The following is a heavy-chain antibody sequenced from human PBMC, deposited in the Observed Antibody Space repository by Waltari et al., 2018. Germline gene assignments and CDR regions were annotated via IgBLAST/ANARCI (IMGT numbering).Heavy chain of an antibody. CDR3: ARSGGGYQHYFDY. CDR1: GFTFRSYS. J-gene: IGHJ4*02. CDR2: ITDSGNFI. V-gene: IGHV3-21*01. Sequence: EVQLVESGGGLVKPGESLKLSCAASGFTFRSYSMHWVRQAPGKGLEWVSSITDSGNFITYADSVKGRFTISRDNAKNSLYLQMDSLRVDDTALYYCARSGGGYQHYFDYWGQGTLVTVSS. D-gene: IGHD5-12*01.